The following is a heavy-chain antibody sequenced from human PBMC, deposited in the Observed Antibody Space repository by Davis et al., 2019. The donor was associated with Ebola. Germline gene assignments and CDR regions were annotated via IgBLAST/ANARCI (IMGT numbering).Heavy chain of an antibody. D-gene: IGHD1-14*01. CDR2: INPSGGST. Sequence: SVKVSCKASGGTFSSYAISWVRQAPGQGLEWVGLINPSGGSTSYAQKFQGRVTMTRDTSTSTVYMELSSLRSEDTAVYYCARERGGGITDYYYYYYGMDVWCQGTTVTVSS. CDR3: ARERGGGITDYYYYYYGMDV. CDR1: GGTFSSYA. J-gene: IGHJ6*02. V-gene: IGHV1-46*01.